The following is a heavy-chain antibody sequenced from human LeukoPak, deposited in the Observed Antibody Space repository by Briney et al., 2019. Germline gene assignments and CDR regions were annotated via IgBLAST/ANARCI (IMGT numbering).Heavy chain of an antibody. D-gene: IGHD4-23*01. V-gene: IGHV1-18*01. CDR3: AREYGGNPGLFGY. CDR2: ITPYNGNT. CDR1: GYTFIGYS. J-gene: IGHJ4*02. Sequence: GASVKVSCKASGYTFIGYSISWVRQAPGHGLEWMGWITPYNGNTNYVQNFQGRVTMTTDTSTSTAYMELRSLRSDDTAVYYCAREYGGNPGLFGYWCQGTLVTVSS.